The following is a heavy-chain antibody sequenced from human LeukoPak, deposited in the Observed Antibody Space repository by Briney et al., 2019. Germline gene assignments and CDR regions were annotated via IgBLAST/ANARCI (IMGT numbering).Heavy chain of an antibody. CDR1: GFTFSSYG. V-gene: IGHV3-30*02. Sequence: GGSLRPSCAASGFTFSSYGMHWVRQAPGKGQGWVAFIRYDGSNKYYADSVKGRFTISRDNSKNTLYLQMNSLRAEDTAVYYCAKNPGAKGYYFDYWGQGTLVTVSS. J-gene: IGHJ4*02. CDR2: IRYDGSNK. CDR3: AKNPGAKGYYFDY.